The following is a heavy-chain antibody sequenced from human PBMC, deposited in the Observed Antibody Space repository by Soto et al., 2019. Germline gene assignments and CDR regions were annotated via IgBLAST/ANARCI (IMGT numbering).Heavy chain of an antibody. J-gene: IGHJ6*02. CDR2: ISAYNGNT. CDR1: GYTFTSYG. Sequence: ASVKVSCKASGYTFTSYGISWVRQAPGQGLEWMGWISAYNGNTNYAQKLQGRVTMTTDTSTSTAYMELRSLRSDDTAVDYCAGHDSVVGRYYGMDVWGQGTMVTVSS. D-gene: IGHD2-2*01. V-gene: IGHV1-18*01. CDR3: AGHDSVVGRYYGMDV.